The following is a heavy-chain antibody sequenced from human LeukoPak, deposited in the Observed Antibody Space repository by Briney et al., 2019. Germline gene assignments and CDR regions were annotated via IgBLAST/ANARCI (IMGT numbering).Heavy chain of an antibody. Sequence: PSETLSLTCTASGGSISSRSYYWGWIRQPPGKGLEWIGSIYYSGTTYYKPSLKSRVTLSVDTSKNQFSLKLSSVTAADTAVYYCARTEVYCGGDCYSAIDYWGQGTLVTVSS. CDR1: GGSISSRSYY. V-gene: IGHV4-39*07. CDR2: IYYSGTT. D-gene: IGHD2-21*02. CDR3: ARTEVYCGGDCYSAIDY. J-gene: IGHJ4*02.